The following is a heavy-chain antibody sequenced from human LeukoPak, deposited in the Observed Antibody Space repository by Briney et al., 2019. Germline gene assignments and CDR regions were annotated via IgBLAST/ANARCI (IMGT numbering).Heavy chain of an antibody. CDR3: ARAGTTSPYYYYGMDV. CDR2: IYHSGST. V-gene: IGHV4-30-2*01. D-gene: IGHD2-2*01. Sequence: SETLSLTCAVSGGSISSGGYSWSWIRQPPGKGLEWIGYIYHSGSTYYNPSLKSRVTISVDRSKNQFSLKLSSVTAADTAVYYCARAGTTSPYYYYGMDVWGQGTTVTVSS. CDR1: GGSISSGGYS. J-gene: IGHJ6*02.